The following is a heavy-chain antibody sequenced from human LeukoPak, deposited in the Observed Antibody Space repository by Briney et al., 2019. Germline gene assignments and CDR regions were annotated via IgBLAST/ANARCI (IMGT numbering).Heavy chain of an antibody. V-gene: IGHV3-30*02. CDR2: IRYDGRNE. CDR1: GFPFSIYG. Sequence: GGSLRLSCAASGFPFSIYGMHWVRQAPGKGLEWVAFIRYDGRNEYYADSVKGRFTISRDISKNTLYLQMNSLRAEDTAVYYCGKHGDTMIVGEIDYWGQGTLVTVSS. CDR3: GKHGDTMIVGEIDY. J-gene: IGHJ4*02. D-gene: IGHD3-22*01.